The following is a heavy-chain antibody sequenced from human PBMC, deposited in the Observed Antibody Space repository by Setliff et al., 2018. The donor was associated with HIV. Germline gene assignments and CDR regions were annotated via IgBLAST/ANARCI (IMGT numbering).Heavy chain of an antibody. CDR1: GYTFTSYG. CDR2: ISAYNGNT. D-gene: IGHD5-12*01. V-gene: IGHV1-18*01. Sequence: GASVKVSCKASGYTFTSYGISWVRQAPGQGLEWMGWISAYNGNTNYAQKLQGRVTMTTDTSTSTAYMELRSLRSDDTAVYYCARDPGWLQTLYYIDSWGQGTLVTVSS. J-gene: IGHJ4*02. CDR3: ARDPGWLQTLYYIDS.